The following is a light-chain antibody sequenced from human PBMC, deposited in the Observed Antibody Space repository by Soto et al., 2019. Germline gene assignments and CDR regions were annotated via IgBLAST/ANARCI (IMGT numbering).Light chain of an antibody. J-gene: IGLJ1*01. V-gene: IGLV2-14*01. Sequence: QSALTQPASVSGSPGQSITISCTGTSSDVGGYNYVSWYQQHPGKAPKLMIYDVSNRPSGVSDRFSGSKSGNTASLTISGFQAEDEADFYCSSYTSTYTYVFGTGTKVTVL. CDR1: SSDVGGYNY. CDR3: SSYTSTYTYV. CDR2: DVS.